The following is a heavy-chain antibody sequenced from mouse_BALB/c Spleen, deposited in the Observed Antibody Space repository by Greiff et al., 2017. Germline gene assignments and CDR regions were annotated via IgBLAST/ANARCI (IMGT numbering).Heavy chain of an antibody. J-gene: IGHJ4*01. D-gene: IGHD2-4*01. Sequence: QVQLQQPGAELVKPGASVKMSCKASGYTFTSYNMHWVKQTPGQGLEWIGAIYPGNGDTSYNQKFKGKATLTADKSSSTAYMQLSSLTSEDSAVYYGARSGDYDVLYYYAMDYWGQGTSVTVSS. CDR1: GYTFTSYN. CDR3: ARSGDYDVLYYYAMDY. CDR2: IYPGNGDT. V-gene: IGHV1-12*01.